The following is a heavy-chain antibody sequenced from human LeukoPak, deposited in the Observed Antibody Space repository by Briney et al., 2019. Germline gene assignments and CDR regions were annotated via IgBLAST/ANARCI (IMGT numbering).Heavy chain of an antibody. V-gene: IGHV4-39*07. J-gene: IGHJ4*02. Sequence: SETLSLTCTVSGGSISSSSYYWGWIRQPPGKGLEWIGSIYYSGSTYYNPSLKSRVTISVDTSKNQFSLRLSSVTAADTAVYYCARAGRGNDFDYWGQGTLVTVSS. CDR2: IYYSGST. D-gene: IGHD1-1*01. CDR3: ARAGRGNDFDY. CDR1: GGSISSSSYY.